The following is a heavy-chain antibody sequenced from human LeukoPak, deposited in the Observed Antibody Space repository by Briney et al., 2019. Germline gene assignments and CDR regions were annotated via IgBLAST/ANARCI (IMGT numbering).Heavy chain of an antibody. CDR1: GGTFSGYA. CDR2: INPSGGST. D-gene: IGHD2-2*01. J-gene: IGHJ5*02. Sequence: ASVKVSCKASGGTFSGYAISWVRQAPGQGLEWMGIINPSGGSTRYAQKFQGRVTMTRDTSTSTVYMELSSLRSEDTAVYYCARDYCSSTSCSRASWFDPWGQGTLVTVSS. CDR3: ARDYCSSTSCSRASWFDP. V-gene: IGHV1-46*03.